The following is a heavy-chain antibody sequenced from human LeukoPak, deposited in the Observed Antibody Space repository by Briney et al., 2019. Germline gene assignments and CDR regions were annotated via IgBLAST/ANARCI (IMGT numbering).Heavy chain of an antibody. CDR2: ISGSGGST. Sequence: GGSLRLSCAASGFTFSSYGMSWVRQAPGKGLEWVSAISGSGGSTYYADSVKGRFTISRDNSKNTLYLQMNSLRAEDTAVYYCAKSRGGGSYYFDYWGQGTLVTVSS. J-gene: IGHJ4*02. D-gene: IGHD1-26*01. V-gene: IGHV3-23*01. CDR1: GFTFSSYG. CDR3: AKSRGGGSYYFDY.